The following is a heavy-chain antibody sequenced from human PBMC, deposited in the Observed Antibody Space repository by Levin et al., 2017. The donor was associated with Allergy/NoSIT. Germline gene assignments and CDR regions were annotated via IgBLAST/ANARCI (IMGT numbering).Heavy chain of an antibody. CDR3: AKGSAGMGYHYGMDV. Sequence: GGSLRLSCAASGFIFTTYGMNWVRQGPGKGLEWVAVISHDGSTKFYADSVKGRFTISRDNSKNTVFLQMNSLRADDTAVYYCAKGSAGMGYHYGMDVWGQGTTVSVS. J-gene: IGHJ6*02. V-gene: IGHV3-30*18. CDR1: GFIFTTYG. CDR2: ISHDGSTK.